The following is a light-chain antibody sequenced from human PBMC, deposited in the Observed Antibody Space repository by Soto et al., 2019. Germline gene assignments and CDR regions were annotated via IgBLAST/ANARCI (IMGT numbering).Light chain of an antibody. CDR2: EVN. J-gene: IGLJ3*02. CDR3: SSYISSNTLG. Sequence: QSALTQPASVSGSPGQSITISCTGTRSDVGGYKYVSWYQQRPGKAPKLIIFEVNNRPSGVSNRFSGSKSGNTASLTISGLQAEDEADYYCSSYISSNTLGFGGGTKLTVL. CDR1: RSDVGGYKY. V-gene: IGLV2-14*01.